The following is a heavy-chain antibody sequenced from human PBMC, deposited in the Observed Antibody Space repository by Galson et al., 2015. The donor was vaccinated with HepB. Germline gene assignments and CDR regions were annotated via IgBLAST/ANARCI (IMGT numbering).Heavy chain of an antibody. V-gene: IGHV1-69*10. CDR1: GGTFRSYG. Sequence: SVKVSCKASGGTFRSYGITWLRQAPGQGLEWMGGIIPIFDITNYAQKFQGRVTITADKSTSTAYMELSSLRSEDTAVYYCARGYYGRDGYSFDYWGQGTLVTVSS. CDR2: IIPIFDIT. J-gene: IGHJ4*02. D-gene: IGHD5-24*01. CDR3: ARGYYGRDGYSFDY.